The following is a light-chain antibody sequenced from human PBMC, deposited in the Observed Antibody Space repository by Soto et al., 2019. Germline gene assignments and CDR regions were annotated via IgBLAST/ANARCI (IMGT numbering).Light chain of an antibody. V-gene: IGKV3-20*01. CDR3: QKYGISRT. Sequence: EIVLTQSPGTLSLSPGERATLSCRASQSVSSSYLAWYQQKPGQAPMLLIYGASSRATGIPDRFSGSGSGTDFTLTISRLETEDCAVYYCQKYGISRTFGQGTKVESK. CDR1: QSVSSSY. CDR2: GAS. J-gene: IGKJ1*01.